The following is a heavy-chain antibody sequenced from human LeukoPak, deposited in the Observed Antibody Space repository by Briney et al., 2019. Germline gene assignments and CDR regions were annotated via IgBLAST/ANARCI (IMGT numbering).Heavy chain of an antibody. Sequence: ASVKVSCKASGYTFTSYAMHWVRQAPGQGLEWMGWISAYNGNTNYAQKLQGGVTMTTDTSTSTAYMELRSLRSDDTAVYYCASSRFLEWQDYGMDVWGQGTTVTVSS. J-gene: IGHJ6*02. CDR3: ASSRFLEWQDYGMDV. CDR2: ISAYNGNT. CDR1: GYTFTSYA. V-gene: IGHV1-18*01. D-gene: IGHD3-3*01.